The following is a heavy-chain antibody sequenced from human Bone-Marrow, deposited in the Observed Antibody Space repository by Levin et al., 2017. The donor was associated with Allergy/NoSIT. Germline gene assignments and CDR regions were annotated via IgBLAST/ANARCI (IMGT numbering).Heavy chain of an antibody. CDR1: GFTFSSYS. V-gene: IGHV3-21*01. Sequence: SCAASGFTFSSYSMNWVRQAPGKGLEWVSSISSSSSYIYYADSVKGRFTISRDNAKNSLYQQMNSLRAEDTAVYYCAGTSSGWYNAFDIWGQGTMVTVSS. CDR2: ISSSSSYI. CDR3: AGTSSGWYNAFDI. D-gene: IGHD6-19*01. J-gene: IGHJ3*02.